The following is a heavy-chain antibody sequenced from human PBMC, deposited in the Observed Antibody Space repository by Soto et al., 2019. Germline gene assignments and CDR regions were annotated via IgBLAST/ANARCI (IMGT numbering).Heavy chain of an antibody. CDR3: ARDWGGNAGLYWYFDL. CDR1: GFNVSDNH. CDR2: LYNTHTT. Sequence: EVQVVESGGGLIQPGGSLRLSCTASGFNVSDNHMSWVRHAPGKGLEWVSSLYNTHTTYYADSVKGRFVIFRDNSKNILYLQMDSLGAEDTALYYCARDWGGNAGLYWYFDLWGRGTLVSVSS. V-gene: IGHV3-53*01. D-gene: IGHD3-16*01. J-gene: IGHJ2*01.